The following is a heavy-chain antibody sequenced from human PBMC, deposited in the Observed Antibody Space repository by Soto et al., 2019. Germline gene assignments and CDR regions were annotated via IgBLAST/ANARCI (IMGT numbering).Heavy chain of an antibody. D-gene: IGHD1-7*01. CDR2: IHHRGST. Sequence: PSETLSHTFAVSSGAIRSGAHSWSWIRQSPGKGLEWIGYIHHRGSTYYNPSLKSRVTISVDETTNQFSLKLFSLTAADTSVYYCATGPPPNWNYDPPNWFDPWGQGILVTVSS. V-gene: IGHV4-30-2*06. J-gene: IGHJ5*02. CDR3: ATGPPPNWNYDPPNWFDP. CDR1: SGAIRSGAHS.